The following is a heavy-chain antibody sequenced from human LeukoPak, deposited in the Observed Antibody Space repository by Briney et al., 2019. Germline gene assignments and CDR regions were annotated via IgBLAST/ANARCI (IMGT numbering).Heavy chain of an antibody. Sequence: GGSLRLSCAASGFTFSSYGTHWVRQAPGKGLEWVAVTSYDGSNKDYADSVKGRFTISRDNSKNTLYLQMDSLRSEDTAVYYCAKDRGPIELDGYYFDYWGQGTLVTVSS. D-gene: IGHD1-26*01. CDR1: GFTFSSYG. CDR3: AKDRGPIELDGYYFDY. J-gene: IGHJ4*02. V-gene: IGHV3-30-3*01. CDR2: TSYDGSNK.